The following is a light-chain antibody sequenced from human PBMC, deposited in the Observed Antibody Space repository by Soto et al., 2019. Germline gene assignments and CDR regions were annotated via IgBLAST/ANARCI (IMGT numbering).Light chain of an antibody. J-gene: IGLJ2*01. CDR3: TSYAGSNNFEV. CDR1: SRDVGAYDY. Sequence: QSALTQPASVSGSPGQSITISCTGTSRDVGAYDYVSWYLQYPDKAPQLLIYEVTKRPSGVPDRFSGSKSGNTASLTVSGLQAEDEADYYCTSYAGSNNFEVFGGGTKLTVL. CDR2: EVT. V-gene: IGLV2-8*01.